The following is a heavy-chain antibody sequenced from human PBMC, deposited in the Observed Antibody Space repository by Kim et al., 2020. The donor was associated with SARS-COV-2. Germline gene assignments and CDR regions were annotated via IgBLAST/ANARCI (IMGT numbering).Heavy chain of an antibody. J-gene: IGHJ4*02. CDR1: GGSISSYY. CDR2: IYYSGST. D-gene: IGHD1-26*01. Sequence: SETLSLTCTVSGGSISSYYWSWIRQPPGKGLEWIGYIYYSGSTNYNPSLKSRVTISVDTSKNQFSLKLSSVTAADTAVYYCAREVLDSGSYSVFDYWGQGTLVTVSS. V-gene: IGHV4-59*13. CDR3: AREVLDSGSYSVFDY.